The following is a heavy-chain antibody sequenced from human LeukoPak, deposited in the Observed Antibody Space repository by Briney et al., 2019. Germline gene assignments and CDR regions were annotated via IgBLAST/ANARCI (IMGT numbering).Heavy chain of an antibody. Sequence: SETLSLTCTVSGGSISSSSNYWGWIRQPPGKGLEWIGSIYYSGSTYYNPSLKSRVTISVDTSKNQFSLKLSSVTAADTAVYYCARHDSSSWYSHYYYYGMDVWGQGTTVTVSS. CDR2: IYYSGST. J-gene: IGHJ6*02. CDR1: GGSISSSSNY. D-gene: IGHD6-13*01. CDR3: ARHDSSSWYSHYYYYGMDV. V-gene: IGHV4-39*01.